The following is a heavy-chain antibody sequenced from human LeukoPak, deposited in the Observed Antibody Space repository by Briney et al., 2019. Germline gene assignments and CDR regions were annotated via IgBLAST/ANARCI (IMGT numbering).Heavy chain of an antibody. J-gene: IGHJ6*02. V-gene: IGHV4-4*07. CDR1: GXSISSYY. CDR3: AREGGQQLVLRNYYYYGMDV. D-gene: IGHD6-13*01. Sequence: SETLSLTCTVSGXSISSYYRSWIRQPAGQGLEWLGRFYTSGSTNYNPSLKSRVTMSVDTSKNQFSLKLSSVTAADTAVYYCAREGGQQLVLRNYYYYGMDVWGQGTTATVSS. CDR2: FYTSGST.